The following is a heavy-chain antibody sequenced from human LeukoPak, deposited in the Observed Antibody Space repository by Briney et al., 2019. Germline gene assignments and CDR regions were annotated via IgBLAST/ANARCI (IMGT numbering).Heavy chain of an antibody. J-gene: IGHJ3*02. D-gene: IGHD3-22*01. Sequence: PSETLSLTCTVSRGSISSYYWSWIRQHPGKGLEWIGYISYSGSTNYNPSLKSRVTISVDTSTNQFSLKLSSVTAADTAVYYCARSDLVRYDNSGGPPHAFDIWGQGTMVTVSS. CDR2: ISYSGST. CDR1: RGSISSYY. CDR3: ARSDLVRYDNSGGPPHAFDI. V-gene: IGHV4-59*01.